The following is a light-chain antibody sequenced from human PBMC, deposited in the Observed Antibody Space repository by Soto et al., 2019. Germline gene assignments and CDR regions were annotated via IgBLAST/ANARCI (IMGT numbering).Light chain of an antibody. CDR1: QSISTY. J-gene: IGKJ4*01. CDR3: QQSNSYPT. Sequence: DIQMTQSPSSLSASVGDRVTIACRAGQSISTYLNWYQQKPGKDPQLLMFAASSLKSGVPSRFSGSGSGTDFTLTINSLQLEDIATYYCQQSNSYPTFGGGTKVEIK. V-gene: IGKV1-39*01. CDR2: AAS.